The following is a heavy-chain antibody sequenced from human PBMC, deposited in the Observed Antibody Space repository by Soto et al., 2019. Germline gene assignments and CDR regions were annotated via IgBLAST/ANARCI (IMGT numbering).Heavy chain of an antibody. V-gene: IGHV4-31*03. J-gene: IGHJ3*02. D-gene: IGHD6-13*01. CDR3: ARSAGYSISDAFDI. CDR2: IYYSGST. CDR1: GGSISSGGYY. Sequence: SETLSLTCTVSGGSISSGGYYWSWIRQHPGKGLEWIGYIYYSGSTYYNPSLKSRVTISVDTSKNQFSLKLSSVTAADTAVYYCARSAGYSISDAFDIWGQGTMVTVSS.